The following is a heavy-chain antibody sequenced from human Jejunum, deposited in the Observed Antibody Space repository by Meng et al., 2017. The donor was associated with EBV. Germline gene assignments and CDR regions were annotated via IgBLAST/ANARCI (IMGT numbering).Heavy chain of an antibody. J-gene: IGHJ4*02. Sequence: QPQLQAAGPGLVKPAETLSVTCTVSGGCISRSSYYWGWIRQPPGKGLEWIGTYYNSGSTYYNPSLKSRVTISVDTSKNQFSLKRISVTAADTAAYYCARQGPSGRTFDYWGQGTLVTVSS. CDR1: GGCISRSSYY. CDR3: ARQGPSGRTFDY. CDR2: YYNSGST. D-gene: IGHD1-26*01. V-gene: IGHV4-39*01.